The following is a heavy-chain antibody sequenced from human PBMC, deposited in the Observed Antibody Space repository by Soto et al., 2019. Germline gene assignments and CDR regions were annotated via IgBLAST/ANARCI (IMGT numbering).Heavy chain of an antibody. J-gene: IGHJ5*02. Sequence: GGSLRLSCAASGFTFSSYAMSWVRQAPGKGLEWVSAISGSGGSTYYADSVKGRFTISRDNSKNTLYLQMNSLRAEDTAVYYCAKDSGIAVAANPASYNWFDPWGQGTLVTVSS. CDR3: AKDSGIAVAANPASYNWFDP. V-gene: IGHV3-23*01. CDR2: ISGSGGST. D-gene: IGHD6-19*01. CDR1: GFTFSSYA.